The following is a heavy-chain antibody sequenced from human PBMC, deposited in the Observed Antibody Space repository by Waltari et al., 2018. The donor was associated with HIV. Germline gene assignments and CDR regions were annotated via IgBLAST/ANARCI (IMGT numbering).Heavy chain of an antibody. CDR2: IRYDGSNK. D-gene: IGHD3-16*01. CDR1: GFTFSSYG. CDR3: AKDLMITFGGVMVPPPPPAPFDY. J-gene: IGHJ4*02. V-gene: IGHV3-30*02. Sequence: QVQLVESGGGVVQPGGSLRLSCAASGFTFSSYGMHWVRQAPGKGLEWVAFIRYDGSNKYYADSVKGRFTISRDNSKNTLYLQMNSLRAEDTAVYYCAKDLMITFGGVMVPPPPPAPFDYWGQGTLVTVSS.